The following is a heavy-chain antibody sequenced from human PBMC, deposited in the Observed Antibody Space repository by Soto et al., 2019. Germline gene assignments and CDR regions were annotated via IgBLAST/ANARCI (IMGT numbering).Heavy chain of an antibody. CDR3: TRHSSYDFWSGYLY. Sequence: EVQLMESGGGLEQPGGSLRLSCAASGFIFNTFTMSWVRQAPGKGLEWVSSISGSGVSTYYSDSVKGRFTISRDNSKNTMYLHMNNLRAGDTAVYYCTRHSSYDFWSGYLYWGQGIRVTVSS. V-gene: IGHV3-23*01. CDR1: GFIFNTFT. CDR2: ISGSGVST. D-gene: IGHD3-3*01. J-gene: IGHJ4*02.